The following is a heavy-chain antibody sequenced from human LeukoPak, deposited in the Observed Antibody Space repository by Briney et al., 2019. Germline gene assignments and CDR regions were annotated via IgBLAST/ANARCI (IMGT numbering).Heavy chain of an antibody. V-gene: IGHV3-15*01. D-gene: IGHD6-19*01. CDR2: IKSKTDGGTT. CDR3: TTTPGYSSGWYDVDY. J-gene: IGHJ4*02. CDR1: GFTFSNAW. Sequence: RPGWSLRLSCAASGFTFSNAWMSWVRQAPAKGLEWVGRIKSKTDGGTTDYAAPVKGRFTISRDDSKNTLYLQMNSLQTEDTAVYYCTTTPGYSSGWYDVDYWGQGTLVTVSS.